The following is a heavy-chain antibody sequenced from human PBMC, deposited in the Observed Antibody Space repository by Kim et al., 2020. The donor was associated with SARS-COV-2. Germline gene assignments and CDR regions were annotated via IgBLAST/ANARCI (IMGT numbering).Heavy chain of an antibody. CDR3: AREPPLFTNPAQEDY. V-gene: IGHV4-39*07. Sequence: SETLSLTCTVSGGSISSSSYYWGWIRQPPGKGLEWIGSIYYSGSTYYNPSLKSRVTISVDTSKNQFSLKLSSVTAADTAVYYCAREPPLFTNPAQEDYWGQGTLVTVSS. CDR2: IYYSGST. D-gene: IGHD3-3*01. J-gene: IGHJ4*02. CDR1: GGSISSSSYY.